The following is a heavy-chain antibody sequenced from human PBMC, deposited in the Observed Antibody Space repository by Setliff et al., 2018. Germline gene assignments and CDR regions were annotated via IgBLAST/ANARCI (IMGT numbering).Heavy chain of an antibody. CDR1: GGYIRSFL. CDR2: IVYSGTT. Sequence: SETLSLTCTVSGGYIRSFLXXXSRQPXXKGLXXIGYIVYSGTTNDSPALKVRVTIXVDXXKNQFSLKVSSLTAADTTVYYSXXXXXXXXFDXWGHGPPVT. CDR3: XXXXXXXXFDX. V-gene: IGHV4-59*08. J-gene: IGHJ5*01.